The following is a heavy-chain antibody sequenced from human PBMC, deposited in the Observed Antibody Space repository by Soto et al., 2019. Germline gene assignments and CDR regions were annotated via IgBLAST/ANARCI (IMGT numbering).Heavy chain of an antibody. J-gene: IGHJ4*02. V-gene: IGHV3-23*01. D-gene: IGHD2-2*01. Sequence: PGGSLRLSCAASGLTFSTSSMSWVRQSPGKGLEWVSGISGSGNNAYYVDSVKGRFTISRDNSKNKIFLQMNSLRVEDTAIYYCAKDGGSTASGKDYGGEEFLVTVSS. CDR2: ISGSGNNA. CDR3: AKDGGSTASGKDY. CDR1: GLTFSTSS.